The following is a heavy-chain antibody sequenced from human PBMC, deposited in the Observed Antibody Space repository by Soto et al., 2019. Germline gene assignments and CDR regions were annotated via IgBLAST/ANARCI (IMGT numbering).Heavy chain of an antibody. Sequence: QVQLVQSGAEVKKPGSSVKVSCKASGGTFSSYTNSWVRQAPGQGLEWMGRIIPILGIANYAQKFQGRVTITADKSTSTAYMELSSLRSEDTAVYYCARTVYCTNGVCYTGGFDYWGQGTLVTVSS. CDR3: ARTVYCTNGVCYTGGFDY. CDR2: IIPILGIA. V-gene: IGHV1-69*02. D-gene: IGHD2-8*01. CDR1: GGTFSSYT. J-gene: IGHJ4*02.